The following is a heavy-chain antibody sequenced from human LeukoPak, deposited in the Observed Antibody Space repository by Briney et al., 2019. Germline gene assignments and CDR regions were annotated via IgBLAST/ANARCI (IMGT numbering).Heavy chain of an antibody. CDR2: IHIGVTT. J-gene: IGHJ4*02. CDR3: ARERGRD. Sequence: GSLRLSCEASGFSDSTTFMGWVRQAPGKGLEWVSIIHIGVTTHYADSVKGRFTISRDNFKNTLYLQMNRLRVEDTAVYYCARERGRDWGQGTLVTVSS. D-gene: IGHD1-1*01. V-gene: IGHV3-53*01. CDR1: GFSDSTTF.